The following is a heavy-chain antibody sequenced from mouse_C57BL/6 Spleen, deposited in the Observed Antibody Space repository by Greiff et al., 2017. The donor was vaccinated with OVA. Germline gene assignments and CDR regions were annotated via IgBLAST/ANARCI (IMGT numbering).Heavy chain of an antibody. CDR3: ARHKSSGYFDY. CDR1: GFTFSSYG. V-gene: IGHV5-6*01. Sequence: EVHLVESGGDLVKPGGSLKLSCAASGFTFSSYGMSWVRQTPDKRLEWVATISSGGSYTYYPDSVKGRFTISRDNAKNTLYLQMSSLKSEDTAMYYCARHKSSGYFDYWGQGTTLTVSS. J-gene: IGHJ2*01. D-gene: IGHD3-2*02. CDR2: ISSGGSYT.